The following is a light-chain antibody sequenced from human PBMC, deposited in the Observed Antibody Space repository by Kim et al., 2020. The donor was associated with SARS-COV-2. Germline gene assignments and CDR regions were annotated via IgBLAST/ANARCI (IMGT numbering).Light chain of an antibody. CDR2: GAS. CDR1: QSVSGN. Sequence: VSPGERATLSCRARQSVSGNLAWFQHRPGQAPRVLIYGASTRATGIPARFSGSGSGTQFTLTISSLQSEDFADYYCQQYSDWPFTFGPGTKVDIK. V-gene: IGKV3D-15*01. CDR3: QQYSDWPFT. J-gene: IGKJ3*01.